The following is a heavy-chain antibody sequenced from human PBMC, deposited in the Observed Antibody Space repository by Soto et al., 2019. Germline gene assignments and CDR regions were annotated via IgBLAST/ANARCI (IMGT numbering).Heavy chain of an antibody. CDR1: GGSISFDHYH. CDR2: IYYSGST. D-gene: IGHD6-6*01. CDR3: AQQLDINWFDP. V-gene: IGHV4-30-4*01. Sequence: PSETLSLTCTVSGGSISFDHYHWTWIRQPPGKGLEWIGYIYYSGSTYYNPSLKSRVTISVDTSKYQFSLKLSSVTAADTAVYYCAQQLDINWFDPCGQGTLVTVSS. J-gene: IGHJ5*02.